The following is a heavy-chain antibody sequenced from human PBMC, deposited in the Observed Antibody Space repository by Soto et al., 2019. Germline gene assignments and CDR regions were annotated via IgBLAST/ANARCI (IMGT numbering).Heavy chain of an antibody. Sequence: QVQLVQSGAEVKKPGCSVKVSCKASGGALANSAIAWVRQAPGQRREWMGGIIPVFNSSNFADNLQGRVKFSADESTGTAYMELGALTSDDTDIYYSARLADALTTVSYCYFDIRGQGTLITVSS. D-gene: IGHD4-4*01. CDR1: GGALANSA. J-gene: IGHJ4*02. CDR3: ARLADALTTVSYCYFDI. V-gene: IGHV1-69*01. CDR2: IIPVFNSS.